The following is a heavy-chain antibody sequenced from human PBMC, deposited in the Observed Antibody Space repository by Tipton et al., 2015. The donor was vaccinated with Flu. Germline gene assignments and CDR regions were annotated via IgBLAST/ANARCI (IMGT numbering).Heavy chain of an antibody. CDR2: IYHSGST. D-gene: IGHD7-27*01. Sequence: TLSLTCTVSGYSISSGYYWGWIRQPPGKGLEWIGSIYHSGSTNYNPSLKSRVTISVDTSKNQFSLKLSSVTAADTAVYYCARQLWGGFDYWGQGTLVTVSS. CDR1: GYSISSGYY. V-gene: IGHV4-38-2*02. J-gene: IGHJ4*02. CDR3: ARQLWGGFDY.